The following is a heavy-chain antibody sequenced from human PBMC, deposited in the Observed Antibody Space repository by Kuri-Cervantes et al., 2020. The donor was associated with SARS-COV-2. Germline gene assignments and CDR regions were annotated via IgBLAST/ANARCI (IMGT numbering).Heavy chain of an antibody. V-gene: IGHV1-69*06. Sequence: SVKVSCKASGGTFSSYAISWVRQAPGQGLEWMGRIIPIFGTANYAQKFQGRVTITADKSTSTAYMELSSRRSEDTAVYYCARDLGGSYVDYWGQGTLVTVSS. CDR3: ARDLGGSYVDY. CDR2: IIPIFGTA. J-gene: IGHJ4*02. D-gene: IGHD1-26*01. CDR1: GGTFSSYA.